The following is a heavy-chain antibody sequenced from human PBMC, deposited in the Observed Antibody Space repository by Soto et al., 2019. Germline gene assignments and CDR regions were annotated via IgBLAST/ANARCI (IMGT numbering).Heavy chain of an antibody. Sequence: QLQLQESGPGLVKPSETLSLTCTVSGGSISSSSYYWGWIRQPPGKGLEWIGSIYYSGSTYYNPSLKSRVTISVDTSKNQFSLKLSSVTAADTAVYYCARHPQWPDAFDIWGQGTMVTVSS. CDR3: ARHPQWPDAFDI. D-gene: IGHD6-19*01. J-gene: IGHJ3*02. V-gene: IGHV4-39*01. CDR2: IYYSGST. CDR1: GGSISSSSYY.